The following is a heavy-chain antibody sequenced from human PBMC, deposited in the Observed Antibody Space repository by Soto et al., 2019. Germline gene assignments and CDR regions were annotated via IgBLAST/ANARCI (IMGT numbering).Heavy chain of an antibody. CDR2: INSDGTKT. J-gene: IGHJ5*02. Sequence: EVQLVESGGTLVQPGGSLRLSCAASGFTFNTYWMHWVRQAPGKGLVWVSRINSDGTKTTYADSVKGRFTISRDNAKNTVYLQMNSLRAEDKAVYYCATVATNSYDWLDPWGQGTLVTVSS. V-gene: IGHV3-74*01. CDR1: GFTFNTYW. CDR3: ATVATNSYDWLDP. D-gene: IGHD5-12*01.